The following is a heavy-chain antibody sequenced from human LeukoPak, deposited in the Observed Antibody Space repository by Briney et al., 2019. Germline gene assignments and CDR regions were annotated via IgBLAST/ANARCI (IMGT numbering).Heavy chain of an antibody. V-gene: IGHV1-18*01. CDR3: ARELVTMVRGVIITGYYYYYYGMDV. J-gene: IGHJ6*02. D-gene: IGHD3-10*01. Sequence: ASVKVSCTASGYTFTSYGISWVRQAPGQGREWMGWISAYNGNTNYAQKLQGRVTMTTDTSTSTAYMELRSLRSDDTAVYYCARELVTMVRGVIITGYYYYYYGMDVWGQGTTVTVSS. CDR1: GYTFTSYG. CDR2: ISAYNGNT.